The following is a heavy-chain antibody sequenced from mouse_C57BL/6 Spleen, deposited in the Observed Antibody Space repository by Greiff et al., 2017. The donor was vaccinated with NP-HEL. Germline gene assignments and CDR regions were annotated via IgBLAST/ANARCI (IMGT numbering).Heavy chain of an antibody. CDR3: ARALAGDY. V-gene: IGHV1-4*01. Sequence: LVESGAELARPGASVKMSCKASGYTFTSYTMHWVKQRPGQGLEWIGYINPSSGYTKYNQKFKDKATLTADKSSSTAYMQLSSLTSEDSAVYYCARALAGDYWGQGTTLTVSS. J-gene: IGHJ2*01. D-gene: IGHD6-1*01. CDR1: GYTFTSYT. CDR2: INPSSGYT.